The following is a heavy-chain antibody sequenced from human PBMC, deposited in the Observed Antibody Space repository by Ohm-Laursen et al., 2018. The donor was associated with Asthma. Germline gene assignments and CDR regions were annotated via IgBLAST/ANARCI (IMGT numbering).Heavy chain of an antibody. CDR3: ARDVMEWYLPAFDF. D-gene: IGHD3-3*01. V-gene: IGHV3-30-3*01. J-gene: IGHJ4*02. Sequence: SLRLSCTASGFTLRSFAMPWVRQAPGKGLEWVAGVASYYDGGLKYYADSVNGRFTVSRDDSKNTLYLQMNNLRPDGTAVYYCARDVMEWYLPAFDFWGQGTLVTVSS. CDR1: GFTLRSFA. CDR2: VASYYDGGLK.